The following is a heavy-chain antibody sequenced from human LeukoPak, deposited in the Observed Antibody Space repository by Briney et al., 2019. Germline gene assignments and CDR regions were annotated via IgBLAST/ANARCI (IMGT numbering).Heavy chain of an antibody. CDR2: IWYDGSNK. Sequence: GSLRLSCAASGFTFSSYGMHWVRQAPGKGLEWVAVIWYDGSNKYYADSVKGRFTISRDNAKNSLYLQMNSLRDEDTAVYYCARARYLDYWGQGTLVTVSS. V-gene: IGHV3-33*01. CDR1: GFTFSSYG. CDR3: ARARYLDY. J-gene: IGHJ4*02.